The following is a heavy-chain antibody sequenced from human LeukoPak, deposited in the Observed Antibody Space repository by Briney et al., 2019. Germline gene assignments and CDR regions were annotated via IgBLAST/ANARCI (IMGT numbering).Heavy chain of an antibody. J-gene: IGHJ4*02. V-gene: IGHV4-59*01. CDR3: ARGDFWSGAPTD. Sequence: SETLSLTCTVSGGSISGYYWSWIRQPPGTGLEWIGYIYYTGRADYNPSLKSRVSMSVDTSKNQFSLRVNSMTAADTAVYYCARGDFWSGAPTDWGQGTLVTVSS. D-gene: IGHD3-3*01. CDR1: GGSISGYY. CDR2: IYYTGRA.